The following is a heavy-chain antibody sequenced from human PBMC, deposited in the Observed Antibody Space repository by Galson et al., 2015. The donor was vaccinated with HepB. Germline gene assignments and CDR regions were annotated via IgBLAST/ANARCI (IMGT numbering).Heavy chain of an antibody. CDR3: ARDSTGSSWYYYYYYYYGMDV. V-gene: IGHV1-18*04. Sequence: SVKVSCKASGYTFTSYGISWVRQAPGQGLEWMGWISAYNGNTNYAQKLQGRVTMTTDTSTSTAYMELRSLRSDDTAVYYCARDSTGSSWYYYYYYYYGMDVWGQGTTVTVSS. D-gene: IGHD6-13*01. J-gene: IGHJ6*02. CDR1: GYTFTSYG. CDR2: ISAYNGNT.